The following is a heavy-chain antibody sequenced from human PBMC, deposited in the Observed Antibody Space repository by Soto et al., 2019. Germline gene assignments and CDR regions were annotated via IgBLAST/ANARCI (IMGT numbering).Heavy chain of an antibody. V-gene: IGHV4-31*02. CDR3: ARRSYGSGSYFQGYFDL. CDR1: GESMSSSGFY. Sequence: QVQLQESGPGLVEPSQTLSLTCSLSGESMSSSGFYWSWIRQRPGMGLEWIGYIYHTGSTKYSPYFKSRLSLPIAPTENNLSLRLSSLTAADKAVYYCARRSYGSGSYFQGYFDLWGQGTLVTVSS. CDR2: IYHTGST. J-gene: IGHJ4*02. D-gene: IGHD3-10*01.